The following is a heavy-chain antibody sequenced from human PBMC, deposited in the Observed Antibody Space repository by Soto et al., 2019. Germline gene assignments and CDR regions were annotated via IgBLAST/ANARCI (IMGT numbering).Heavy chain of an antibody. J-gene: IGHJ3*02. CDR2: IIPILGIA. Sequence: ASVKVSCKASGGTFSSYTISWVRQAPGQGLEWMGRIIPILGIANYAQKFQGRVTITADKSTSTAYMELSSLRSEDTAVYYCARDRKSFGELDDAFDIWGQGTMVTVSS. CDR3: ARDRKSFGELDDAFDI. V-gene: IGHV1-69*04. D-gene: IGHD3-3*01. CDR1: GGTFSSYT.